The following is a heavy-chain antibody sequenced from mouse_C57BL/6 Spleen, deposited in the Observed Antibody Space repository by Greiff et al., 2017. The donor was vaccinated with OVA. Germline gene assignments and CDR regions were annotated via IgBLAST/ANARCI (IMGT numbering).Heavy chain of an antibody. CDR3: ATTVVAEGFAY. D-gene: IGHD1-1*01. CDR1: GYSFTDYN. V-gene: IGHV1-39*01. J-gene: IGHJ3*01. CDR2: SNPNYGTT. Sequence: VQLQQSGPELVKPGASVKISCKASGYSFTDYNMNWVKQSNGKSLEWIGVSNPNYGTTSYNQKFKGKATLTVAQSSSTAYMQLHSLTSEDSAVYYCATTVVAEGFAYWGQGTLVTVSA.